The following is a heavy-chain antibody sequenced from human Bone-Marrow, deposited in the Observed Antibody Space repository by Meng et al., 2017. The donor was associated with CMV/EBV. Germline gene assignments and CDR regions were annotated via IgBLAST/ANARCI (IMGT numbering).Heavy chain of an antibody. D-gene: IGHD1-14*01. CDR1: GYSISGGYY. CDR2: SYHYGSI. J-gene: IGHJ6*02. V-gene: IGHV4-38-2*02. Sequence: GSLRLSCTVSGYSISGGYYWSWVRQPPGKRLEWIATSYHYGSIYYNPSLASRVAISVDTSKNEIYLDLSSVTAADTAVYYCARRYHSNRAEGGMDVWGQGTTVTVSS. CDR3: ARRYHSNRAEGGMDV.